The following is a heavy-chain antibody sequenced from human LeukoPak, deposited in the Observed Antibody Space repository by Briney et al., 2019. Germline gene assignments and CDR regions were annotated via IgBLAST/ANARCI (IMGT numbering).Heavy chain of an antibody. Sequence: GGSLRLSCAASGFTFSSYAMSWVRQAPGKGLEWVSAISGGGGSTYYADSVKGRFTISRDNSKNTLYLQMNSLRAEDTAVYYCAKRVGLLWFGEYGYYFDYWGQGTLVTVSS. CDR3: AKRVGLLWFGEYGYYFDY. CDR2: ISGGGGST. D-gene: IGHD3-10*01. CDR1: GFTFSSYA. J-gene: IGHJ4*02. V-gene: IGHV3-23*01.